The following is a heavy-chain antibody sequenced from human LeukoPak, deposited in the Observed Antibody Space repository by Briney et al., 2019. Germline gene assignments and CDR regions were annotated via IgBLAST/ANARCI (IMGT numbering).Heavy chain of an antibody. Sequence: PGGSLRLSCAASGFTFSSYGMHWVRQAPGKGLEWVAVIWYDGSNKYYADSVKGRFTISRDNSKNTLYLQMNSLRAEDTAVYYCARDAGYSGSYYRANWFDPWGQGTLVTVSS. CDR3: ARDAGYSGSYYRANWFDP. V-gene: IGHV3-33*01. CDR1: GFTFSSYG. CDR2: IWYDGSNK. D-gene: IGHD1-26*01. J-gene: IGHJ5*02.